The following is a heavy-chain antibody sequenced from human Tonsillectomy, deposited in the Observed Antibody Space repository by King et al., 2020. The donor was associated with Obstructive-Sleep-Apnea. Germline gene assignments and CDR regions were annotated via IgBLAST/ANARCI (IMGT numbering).Heavy chain of an antibody. D-gene: IGHD2-2*01. CDR3: ATHCSSSNCYGEGYYHYGMDV. V-gene: IGHV3-23*04. CDR2: ISGSGART. CDR1: GFAFTTKP. Sequence: VQLVESGGGLVQPGGSLRLSCAVSGFAFTTKPISWVRQAPGKGLEWVSAISGSGARTYYADAVKGLFTISRDSSKTTLHLQLNSLRAEDTAVYYCATHCSSSNCYGEGYYHYGMDVWGQGTTVTVSS. J-gene: IGHJ6*02.